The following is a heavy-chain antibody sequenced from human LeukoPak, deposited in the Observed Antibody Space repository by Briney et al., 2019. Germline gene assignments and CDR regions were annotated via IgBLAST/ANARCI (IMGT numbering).Heavy chain of an antibody. CDR2: INPNSGGT. D-gene: IGHD4-23*01. CDR3: ARVDYGGTFANLDY. CDR1: GYTFTGYY. V-gene: IGHV1-2*02. J-gene: IGHJ4*02. Sequence: GASVKVSCKASGYTFTGYYMHWVRQAPGQGLEWMGWINPNSGGTNYAQKFQGRVTMTRDTSISTAYMELSRLRSDDTAVYYCARVDYGGTFANLDYWGQGTLVTVSS.